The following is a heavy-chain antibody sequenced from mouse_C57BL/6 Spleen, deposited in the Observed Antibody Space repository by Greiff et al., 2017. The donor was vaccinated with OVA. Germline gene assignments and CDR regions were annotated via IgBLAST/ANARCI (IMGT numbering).Heavy chain of an antibody. V-gene: IGHV1-64*01. J-gene: IGHJ4*01. CDR3: ARVDYGSRYYAMDY. CDR1: GYTFTSYW. D-gene: IGHD1-1*01. CDR2: IHPNSGST. Sequence: QVQLQQPGAELVKPGASVKLSCKASGYTFTSYWMHWVKQRPGHGLEWIGMIHPNSGSTNYNEKFKSKATLTVDKSSSTAYMQLSSLTSEDSAVYYCARVDYGSRYYAMDYWGQGTSVTVSS.